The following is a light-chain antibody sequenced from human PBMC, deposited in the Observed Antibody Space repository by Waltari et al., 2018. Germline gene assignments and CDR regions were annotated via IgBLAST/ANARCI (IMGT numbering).Light chain of an antibody. Sequence: DIVMTQSPDSLAVSLGERATIDCKSSQSVFYRSDNKNYLAWYQHKPGQPPKLLFYWATTREAGVPDRFSASGSGTDFTLTSSNLQAEDVAVYYCQQYYRSRTFGQGTKVEIK. CDR2: WAT. CDR1: QSVFYRSDNKNY. V-gene: IGKV4-1*01. CDR3: QQYYRSRT. J-gene: IGKJ1*01.